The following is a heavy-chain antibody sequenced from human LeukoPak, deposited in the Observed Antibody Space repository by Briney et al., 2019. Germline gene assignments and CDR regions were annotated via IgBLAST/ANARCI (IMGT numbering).Heavy chain of an antibody. CDR1: GYTFTGYY. D-gene: IGHD3-22*01. J-gene: IGHJ4*02. CDR3: AREYYDSSGYYSYYFDY. CDR2: ISPNSGGT. Sequence: GASVKVSCKASGYTFTGYYMHWVRQAPGQGLEWMRWISPNSGGTNYAQNFQGRVTMTRDTSISTAYMELSRLRSDDTAAYYCAREYYDSSGYYSYYFDYWGQGTLVTVSA. V-gene: IGHV1-2*02.